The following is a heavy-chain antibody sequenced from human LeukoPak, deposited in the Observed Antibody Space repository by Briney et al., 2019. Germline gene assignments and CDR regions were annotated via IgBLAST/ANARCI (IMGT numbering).Heavy chain of an antibody. V-gene: IGHV4-59*01. Sequence: SETLSLTCTVSGGSISSYYWSWIRQPPGKGLEWIGYIYYSGSTNYNPSLKSRVTISVDTSKNQFSLKLSSVTAADTAVYYCARVSTFYDSSGDYYFDYWGQGTLVTVSS. J-gene: IGHJ4*02. D-gene: IGHD3-22*01. CDR3: ARVSTFYDSSGDYYFDY. CDR1: GGSISSYY. CDR2: IYYSGST.